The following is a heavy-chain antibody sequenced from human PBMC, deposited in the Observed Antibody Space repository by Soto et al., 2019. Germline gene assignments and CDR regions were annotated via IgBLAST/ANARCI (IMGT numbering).Heavy chain of an antibody. J-gene: IGHJ4*01. CDR3: ARVRGSGSYAAYYFDS. Sequence: WVRQHPGKGLEWIGYIHYSGSTWYNPSLESRVTISVETSKDQFSLKLRSVTAADTAVYYCARVRGSGSYAAYYFDSRGQGTLVTVSS. D-gene: IGHD3-10*01. V-gene: IGHV4-31*02. CDR2: IHYSGST.